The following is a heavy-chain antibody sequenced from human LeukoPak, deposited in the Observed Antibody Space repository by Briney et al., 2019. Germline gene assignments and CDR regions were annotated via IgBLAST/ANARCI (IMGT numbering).Heavy chain of an antibody. D-gene: IGHD5-18*01. CDR3: ARVAGYSYGPFDY. J-gene: IGHJ4*02. CDR2: INSDGSST. CDR1: GFTFSSYW. V-gene: IGHV3-74*01. Sequence: GGSLRLSCAASGFTFSSYWMHWVRQAPGKGLVWVSRINSDGSSTSYADSVKGRFTISRDNAKNTLYLQMNSLRAEDTAVYYCARVAGYSYGPFDYWGQGTLVTVSS.